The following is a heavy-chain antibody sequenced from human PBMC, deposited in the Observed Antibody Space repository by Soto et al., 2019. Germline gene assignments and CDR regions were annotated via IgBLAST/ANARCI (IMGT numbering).Heavy chain of an antibody. J-gene: IGHJ5*02. CDR2: IYYSGST. D-gene: IGHD6-13*01. CDR1: GGSVSSGSYY. CDR3: AKGSYSSSWYWFDP. V-gene: IGHV4-61*01. Sequence: TSETLSLTCTVSGGSVSSGSYYWSWIRQPPGKGLEWIGYIYYSGSTNYNPSLKSRVTISVDTSKNQFSLKLSSVTAADTAVYYCAKGSYSSSWYWFDPWGQGTLVTVSS.